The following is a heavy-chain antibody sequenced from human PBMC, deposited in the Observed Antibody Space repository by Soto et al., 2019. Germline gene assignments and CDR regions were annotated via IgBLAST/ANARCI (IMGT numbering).Heavy chain of an antibody. Sequence: QVQLQESGPGLVKPSETLSLTCTVSGGSISSYYWSWIRQPPGKGLEWIGYISYSGSTNYNPSLKSLVTISLDTSKNQFSLKLSSVTAADTAVYYCAREGYSSGYYYYYGMDVWGQGTTVTVSS. CDR2: ISYSGST. V-gene: IGHV4-59*01. CDR3: AREGYSSGYYYYYGMDV. J-gene: IGHJ6*02. CDR1: GGSISSYY. D-gene: IGHD3-22*01.